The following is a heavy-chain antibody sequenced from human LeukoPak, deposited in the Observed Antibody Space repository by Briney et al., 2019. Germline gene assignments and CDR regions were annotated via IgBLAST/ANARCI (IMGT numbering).Heavy chain of an antibody. CDR1: GGTFSSYA. D-gene: IGHD6-6*01. V-gene: IGHV1-69*13. J-gene: IGHJ4*02. CDR2: IIPIFGTA. CDR3: ARDLSIAARGPFDY. Sequence: GASVKVSCKASGGTFSSYAISWVRQAPGQGLEWMGGIIPIFGTANYAQKFQGRVTITADESTSTAYMELSSLRSEDTAVYYCARDLSIAARGPFDYWGQGTLVTVSS.